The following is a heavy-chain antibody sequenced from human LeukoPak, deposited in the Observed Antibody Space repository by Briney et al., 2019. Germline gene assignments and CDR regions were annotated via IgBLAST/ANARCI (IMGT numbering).Heavy chain of an antibody. CDR1: GGSVSGYY. CDR2: IYYSGST. J-gene: IGHJ4*02. CDR3: ARTAGWSYGFDY. Sequence: SETLFLTCTVSGGSVSGYYWSWIRQPPGKGLEWIGYIYYSGSTNYNPSLKSRVTISVDTAENQFSLKLTSVTAADTAVYYCARTAGWSYGFDYWGQGTLVTVSS. V-gene: IGHV4-59*08. D-gene: IGHD5-18*01.